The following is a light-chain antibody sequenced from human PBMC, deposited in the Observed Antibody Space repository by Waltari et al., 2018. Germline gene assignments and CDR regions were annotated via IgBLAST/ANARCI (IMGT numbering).Light chain of an antibody. J-gene: IGLJ3*02. Sequence: QSVLTHPPSASGTPGQRVIISCSGSGSNIGIHTVNWYRQVPGTAPDLLISRDNQRPSGVPDRFSGSKSGTSASLAISGLQSEDEADYYCAGWDDSLNGVFGGGTKLTVL. V-gene: IGLV1-44*01. CDR1: GSNIGIHT. CDR2: RDN. CDR3: AGWDDSLNGV.